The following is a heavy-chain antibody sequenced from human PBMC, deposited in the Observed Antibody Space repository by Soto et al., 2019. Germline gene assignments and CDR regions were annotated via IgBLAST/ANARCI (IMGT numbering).Heavy chain of an antibody. J-gene: IGHJ5*02. CDR2: IYWDDDK. V-gene: IGHV2-5*02. Sequence: QITLKESGPTLVKPTQTLTLTCTFSGFSLSTSGEGVAWIRQPPGKALEWLALIYWDDDKRLSPALEKRLTITKDTSKNQVVVTMANMDPVDTATYYCAQRRVLGGGTCFDPWGQGILVTVSS. CDR3: AQRRVLGGGTCFDP. CDR1: GFSLSTSGEG. D-gene: IGHD1-1*01.